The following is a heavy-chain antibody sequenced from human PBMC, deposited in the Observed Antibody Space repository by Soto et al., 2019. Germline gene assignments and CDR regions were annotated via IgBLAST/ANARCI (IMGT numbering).Heavy chain of an antibody. CDR3: ARGPVEVVVAEYHYGLDV. D-gene: IGHD2-15*01. Sequence: VQLVQSGTEVKKPGSSVQVSCESSGGTFISYGISWVRQAPGQGLEWMGGIIPIFSTTYYAPSFRGRITIPVDDFTNTSYMELASLRSEDTAVYYCARGPVEVVVAEYHYGLDVWGPGTTVTVSS. J-gene: IGHJ6*02. V-gene: IGHV1-69*01. CDR2: IIPIFSTT. CDR1: GGTFISYG.